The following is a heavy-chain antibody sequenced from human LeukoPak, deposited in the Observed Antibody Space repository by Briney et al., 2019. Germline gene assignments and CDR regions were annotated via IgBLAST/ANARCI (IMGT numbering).Heavy chain of an antibody. V-gene: IGHV3-21*04. D-gene: IGHD3-10*01. CDR3: AKDIPRGNYYYYGMDV. J-gene: IGHJ6*02. CDR2: ISRSSRYI. Sequence: GGSLRLSCAASGFTFSSYSMNWVRQAPGKGLEWVSSISRSSRYIFYADSVKGRFTISRDNAKNSLYLQMNSLRAEDTAVYYCAKDIPRGNYYYYGMDVWGQGTTVTVSS. CDR1: GFTFSSYS.